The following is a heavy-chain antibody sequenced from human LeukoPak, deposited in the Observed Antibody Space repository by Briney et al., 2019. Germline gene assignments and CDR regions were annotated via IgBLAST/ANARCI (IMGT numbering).Heavy chain of an antibody. CDR1: GYTFTGYH. CDR2: IRPNDGAT. V-gene: IGHV1-2*02. J-gene: IGHJ3*01. Sequence: ASVKVSCKTSGYTFTGYHIYWVRQAPGQGLEWVGWIRPNDGATKYAQNLQGRVTMSRDTSISTTYMELSSLTSDDTAIYYCARDDEHPYDTKVLDAYDVWGQGTMVTVSS. D-gene: IGHD3-22*01. CDR3: ARDDEHPYDTKVLDAYDV.